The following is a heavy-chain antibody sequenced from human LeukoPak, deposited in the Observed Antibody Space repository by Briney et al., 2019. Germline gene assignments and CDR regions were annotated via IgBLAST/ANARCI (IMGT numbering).Heavy chain of an antibody. CDR3: ARHSEGPVNDAFDI. CDR2: LSSSGRYT. V-gene: IGHV3-11*03. CDR1: GFSFSEYY. Sequence: GGSLRLSCAASGFSFSEYYMTWIRQAPGKGLEWVSNLSSSGRYTNYADSVRGRFTISRGNAKKSLYLQMNSLRAEGTAVYYCARHSEGPVNDAFDIWGQGTKVTVSS. J-gene: IGHJ3*02. D-gene: IGHD2-2*01.